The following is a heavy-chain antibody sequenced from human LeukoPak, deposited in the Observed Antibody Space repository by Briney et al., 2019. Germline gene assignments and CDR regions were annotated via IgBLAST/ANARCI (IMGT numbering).Heavy chain of an antibody. V-gene: IGHV1-46*01. Sequence: ASVKVSCKASGYTFTSYYMHWVRQAPGQGLEWMGIINPSGGSTSYAQKFQGSVTMTRDTSTSTVYMELSSLRSEDTAVYYCARWHRDCSGGSCYRSYYYYYGMDVWGQGTTVTVSS. D-gene: IGHD2-15*01. J-gene: IGHJ6*02. CDR3: ARWHRDCSGGSCYRSYYYYYGMDV. CDR1: GYTFTSYY. CDR2: INPSGGST.